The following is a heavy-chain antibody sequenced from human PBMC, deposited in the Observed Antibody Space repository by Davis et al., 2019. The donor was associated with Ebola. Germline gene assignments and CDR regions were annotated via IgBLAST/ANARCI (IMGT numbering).Heavy chain of an antibody. CDR1: GFTFSSYA. J-gene: IGHJ3*02. Sequence: GESLKISCAASGFTFSSYAMHWVRQAPGKGLEWVSSISSSSSYIYYADSVKGRFTISRDNAKNSLYLQMNSLRAEDTAVYYCARGYYDSSGYYADAFDIWGQGTMVTVSS. CDR2: ISSSSSYI. CDR3: ARGYYDSSGYYADAFDI. V-gene: IGHV3-21*01. D-gene: IGHD3-22*01.